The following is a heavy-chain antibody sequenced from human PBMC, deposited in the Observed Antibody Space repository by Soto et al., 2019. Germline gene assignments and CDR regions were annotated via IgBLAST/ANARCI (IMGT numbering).Heavy chain of an antibody. D-gene: IGHD3-9*01. CDR2: INHSGNT. J-gene: IGHJ5*02. V-gene: IGHV4-34*01. Sequence: PSETLSLTCAVYGGSFSDYYWDWIRQPPGKGLEWIGEINHSGNTNYNPSLKSRVTISLDTSKNQLSVKLRSVTAADTAVYYCARGRDYYDIVSGYVNWFDPWGQGTLVTVSS. CDR3: ARGRDYYDIVSGYVNWFDP. CDR1: GGSFSDYY.